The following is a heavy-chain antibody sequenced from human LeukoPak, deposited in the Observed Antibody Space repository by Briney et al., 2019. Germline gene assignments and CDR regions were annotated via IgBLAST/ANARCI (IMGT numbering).Heavy chain of an antibody. J-gene: IGHJ4*02. Sequence: GASVKVSCKVSGYTLTELSMHWARQAPGKGLEWMGGFDPEDGETIYAQKFQGRVTMTEDTSTDTAYMELSSLRSEDTAVYYCATPMVRGVTPTSFDYWGQGTLVTVSS. CDR1: GYTLTELS. CDR2: FDPEDGET. CDR3: ATPMVRGVTPTSFDY. D-gene: IGHD3-10*01. V-gene: IGHV1-24*01.